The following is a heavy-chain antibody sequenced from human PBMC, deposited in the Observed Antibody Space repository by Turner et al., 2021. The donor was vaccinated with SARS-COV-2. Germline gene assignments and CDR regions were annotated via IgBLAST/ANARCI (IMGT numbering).Heavy chain of an antibody. CDR1: GFTLSRYW. V-gene: IGHV3-7*01. J-gene: IGHJ5*01. CDR3: ARHGSWNYDS. D-gene: IGHD1-7*01. Sequence: EVQLVESGGGSVQPGGSLSLSWVGSGFTLSRYWMGWVRQAQGKGLEWVANRKEDGPSKYYVDSVKGRFTTSRDNAENSVYLEMNSLRVEDTAVYYCARHGSWNYDSWGQGTLVTVSS. CDR2: RKEDGPSK.